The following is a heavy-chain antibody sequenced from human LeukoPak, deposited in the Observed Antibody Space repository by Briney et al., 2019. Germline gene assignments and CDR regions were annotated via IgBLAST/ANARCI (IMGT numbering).Heavy chain of an antibody. CDR3: TTDGDYGDGLRGDY. J-gene: IGHJ4*02. Sequence: GGSLRLSCAASGVTFSNAWMSSVRQAPGKGLEWVGRIKSKIDGGTTDYAAPVKGRFTISRHDSKNTLYLQMNSLKTEDSAVYYCTTDGDYGDGLRGDYWGQGTLVTVSS. CDR2: IKSKIDGGTT. CDR1: GVTFSNAW. D-gene: IGHD4-17*01. V-gene: IGHV3-15*01.